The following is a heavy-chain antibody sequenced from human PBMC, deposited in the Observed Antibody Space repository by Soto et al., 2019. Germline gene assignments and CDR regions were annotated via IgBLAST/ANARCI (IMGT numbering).Heavy chain of an antibody. CDR2: IYYSGST. CDR1: GGSISSGGYY. J-gene: IGHJ6*02. V-gene: IGHV4-31*03. D-gene: IGHD5-12*01. Sequence: QVQLQESGPGLVKPSQTLSLTCTVSGGSISSGGYYWSWIRQHPGKGLEWIGYIYYSGSTYYNPSLKSRVTIAVDTSKNQFSRKLSSVTAADTAVYYCARGEDIVATSHHLRGGMDVWGQGTTVTVSS. CDR3: ARGEDIVATSHHLRGGMDV.